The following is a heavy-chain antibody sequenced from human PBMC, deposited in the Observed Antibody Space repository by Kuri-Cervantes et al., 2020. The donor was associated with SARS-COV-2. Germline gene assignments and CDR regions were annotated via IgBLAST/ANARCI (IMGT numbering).Heavy chain of an antibody. V-gene: IGHV4-59*12. CDR1: GGSISSYY. CDR2: IYHSGST. CDR3: ARRGAGSSSAAFDI. Sequence: GSLRLSCTVSGGSISSYYWSWIRQPPGKGLEWIGYIYHSGSTYYNPSLKSRVTISVDRSKNQFSLKLSSVTAADTAVYYCARRGAGSSSAAFDIWGQGTMVTVSS. J-gene: IGHJ3*02. D-gene: IGHD6-6*01.